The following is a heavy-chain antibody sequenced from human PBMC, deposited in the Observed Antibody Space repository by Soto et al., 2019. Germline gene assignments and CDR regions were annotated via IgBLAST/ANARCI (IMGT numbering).Heavy chain of an antibody. Sequence: PSETLSLTCAVYGGSFSGYYWSRIRQPPGKGLEWIGEINHSGSTTYNPSLKSRVTISVGTSKNQFSLQLTSVTAADTAVYYCARRVVSGYSLDYWGQGTLVTVSS. CDR1: GGSFSGYY. D-gene: IGHD3-3*01. CDR3: ARRVVSGYSLDY. J-gene: IGHJ4*02. V-gene: IGHV4-34*01. CDR2: INHSGST.